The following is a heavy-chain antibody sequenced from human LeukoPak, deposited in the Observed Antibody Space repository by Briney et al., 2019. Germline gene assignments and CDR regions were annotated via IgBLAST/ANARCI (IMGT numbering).Heavy chain of an antibody. D-gene: IGHD2-8*01. J-gene: IGHJ4*02. CDR2: VYNSGST. V-gene: IGHV4-59*01. Sequence: SGTLSLTCTVSGGSISSNYWSWSRQPPGKGLEWIGYVYNSGSTNYNPSLKSRVTISVDTSKNQFSLKLSSVTAADTAVYYCARADCTDGLCYKFYFDFWGQGTLVTVSS. CDR3: ARADCTDGLCYKFYFDF. CDR1: GGSISSNY.